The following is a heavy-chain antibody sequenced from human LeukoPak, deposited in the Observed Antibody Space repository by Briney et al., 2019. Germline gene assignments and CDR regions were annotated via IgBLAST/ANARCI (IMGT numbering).Heavy chain of an antibody. J-gene: IGHJ4*02. CDR1: GFTFSSYE. Sequence: QPGGSLRLSCAASGFTFSSYEMNWVRQAPGKGLXXVSYISSSGSTIYCADSVKGRFTISRDNAKNSLYLQMNSLRAEDTAVYYCARGLDYGDYFDYWGQGTLVTVSS. CDR3: ARGLDYGDYFDY. V-gene: IGHV3-48*03. CDR2: ISSSGSTI. D-gene: IGHD4-17*01.